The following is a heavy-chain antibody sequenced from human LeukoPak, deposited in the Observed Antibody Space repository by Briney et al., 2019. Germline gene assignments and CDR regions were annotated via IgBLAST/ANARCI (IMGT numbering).Heavy chain of an antibody. Sequence: SETLSLTCAVYGGSFSGYYWSWIRQPPGKGLEWIGEINHSGSTNYNPSLKSRVTISVDTSKSQFSLKLSSVTAADTAVYYCARGPGYYDSSGLIHWGQGTLVTVSS. V-gene: IGHV4-34*01. J-gene: IGHJ4*02. CDR3: ARGPGYYDSSGLIH. CDR1: GGSFSGYY. D-gene: IGHD3-22*01. CDR2: INHSGST.